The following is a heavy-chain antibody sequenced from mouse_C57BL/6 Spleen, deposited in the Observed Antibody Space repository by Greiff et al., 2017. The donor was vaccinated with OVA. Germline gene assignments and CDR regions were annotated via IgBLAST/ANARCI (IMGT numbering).Heavy chain of an antibody. J-gene: IGHJ1*03. CDR3: TRDRGSSYGYFDV. CDR1: GFTFSSYA. CDR2: ISSGGDYI. V-gene: IGHV5-9-1*02. Sequence: EVKLMESGEGLVKPGGSLKLSCAASGFTFSSYAMSWVRQTPEKRLEWVAYISSGGDYIYYADTVKGRFTISRDNARNTLYLQMSSLKSEDTAMYYCTRDRGSSYGYFDVWGTGTTVTVSS. D-gene: IGHD1-1*01.